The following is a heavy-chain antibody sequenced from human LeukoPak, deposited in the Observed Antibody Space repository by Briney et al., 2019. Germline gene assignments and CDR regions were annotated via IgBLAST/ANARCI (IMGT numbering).Heavy chain of an antibody. D-gene: IGHD3-10*01. J-gene: IGHJ4*02. V-gene: IGHV7-4-1*02. CDR2: INTNTGNP. CDR1: GYTFTSYA. CDR3: ARDFGVINYYGSGSYYNFDC. Sequence: ASVKVSCKASGYTFTSYAMNWVRQAPGQGLEWMGWINTNTGNPTYAQGFTGRFVFSLDTSVSTAYLQISSLKAEDTAVYYCARDFGVINYYGSGSYYNFDCWGQGTLVTVSS.